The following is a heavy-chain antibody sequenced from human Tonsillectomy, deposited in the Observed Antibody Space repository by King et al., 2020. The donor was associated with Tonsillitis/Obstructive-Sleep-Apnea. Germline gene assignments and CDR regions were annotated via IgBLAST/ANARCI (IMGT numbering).Heavy chain of an antibody. CDR1: GDSINSYY. CDR3: AGSKGSCSYFDY. J-gene: IGHJ4*02. V-gene: IGHV4-59*01. CDR2: ISYSGNT. Sequence: MQLQESGPGLVKPSENLSLTCTVSGDSINSYYWSWIRQPPGKGLEWIGYISYSGNTNYNPSLKSRVTISIDTSKNQFSLKLRSVTAADTAVYYCAGSKGSCSYFDYWGQGTLVTVSS. D-gene: IGHD3-10*01.